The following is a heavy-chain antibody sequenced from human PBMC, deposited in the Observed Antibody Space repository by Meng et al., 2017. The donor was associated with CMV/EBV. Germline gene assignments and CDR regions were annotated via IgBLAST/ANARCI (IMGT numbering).Heavy chain of an antibody. CDR1: GFISSDYY. V-gene: IGHV3-11*04. CDR3: VFPKGGRGDDAFDI. J-gene: IGHJ3*02. CDR2: ISSRGDII. Sequence: GESLKISCAASGFISSDYYMNWIRQAPGKGLEWVSYISSRGDIIHYADSVKGRFTLSRDNAKNSLYLQMNSLRAEDTAMYYCVFPKGGRGDDAFDIWGQGTMVTVSS. D-gene: IGHD7-27*01.